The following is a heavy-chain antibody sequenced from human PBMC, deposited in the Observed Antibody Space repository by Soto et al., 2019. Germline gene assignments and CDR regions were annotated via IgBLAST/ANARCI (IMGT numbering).Heavy chain of an antibody. CDR3: ERDPGVTNYYFDS. CDR2: IWYDGSKQ. V-gene: IGHV3-33*01. Sequence: QVQLVESGGGVVQPGTSLRLSCAPSGFTFSSYGMHWVRQAPGKGLEWVAVIWYDGSKQYYADSVKGRFTIYRDNSKNPLYLQMNSLRAEDRAVYYCERDPGVTNYYFDSWGQGTLVTVSS. D-gene: IGHD3-3*01. CDR1: GFTFSSYG. J-gene: IGHJ4*02.